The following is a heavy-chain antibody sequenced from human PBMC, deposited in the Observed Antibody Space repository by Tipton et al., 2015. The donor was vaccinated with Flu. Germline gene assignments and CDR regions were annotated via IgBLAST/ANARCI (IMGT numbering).Heavy chain of an antibody. V-gene: IGHV4-61*02. D-gene: IGHD4-17*01. Sequence: CTVSRGSMSGANYYWSWVRQPAGKGLEWIGRVFTTGSTNYNPSLQSRVTISVDTSKNQFSLEMTSVTAADTAVYYCATDYAKTDAFDIGGHGTMVTVSS. CDR2: VFTTGST. CDR3: ATDYAKTDAFDI. CDR1: RGSMSGANYY. J-gene: IGHJ3*02.